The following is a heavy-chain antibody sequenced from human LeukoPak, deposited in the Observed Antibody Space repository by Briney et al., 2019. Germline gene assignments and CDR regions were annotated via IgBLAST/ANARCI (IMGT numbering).Heavy chain of an antibody. CDR2: IYSGGST. Sequence: PGGSLRLSCAASGFTVSSNYMSWVRQAPGKGLEWVSVIYSGGSTYYAASVKGRLTISRPNSKNTLYLQMNSLRAEDTAVYYCARYQELVGFDYWGQGTLVTVSS. J-gene: IGHJ4*02. D-gene: IGHD1-7*01. V-gene: IGHV3-53*04. CDR3: ARYQELVGFDY. CDR1: GFTVSSNY.